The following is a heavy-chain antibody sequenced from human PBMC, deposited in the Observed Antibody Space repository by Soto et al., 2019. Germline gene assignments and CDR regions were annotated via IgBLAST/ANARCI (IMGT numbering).Heavy chain of an antibody. J-gene: IGHJ4*02. Sequence: QVQLVQSGAEVKKPGSSVKVSCKASGDTFNFYTISWVRQAPGQGLEWMGRIIPMLGMSNYAQKFQDRVTIIADKSTSTAYMQLSSLISEDTAIYYCATSYGSGSRPFDYWGQGTLVTVSS. CDR2: IIPMLGMS. V-gene: IGHV1-69*02. CDR1: GDTFNFYT. CDR3: ATSYGSGSRPFDY. D-gene: IGHD3-10*01.